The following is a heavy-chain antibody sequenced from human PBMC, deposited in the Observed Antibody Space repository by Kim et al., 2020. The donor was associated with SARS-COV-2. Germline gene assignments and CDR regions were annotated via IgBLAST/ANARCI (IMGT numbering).Heavy chain of an antibody. J-gene: IGHJ4*02. Sequence: GGSLRLSCVGSRLSFSKYWMTWVRQTPGKGLEWVANIKEDGSEKYYVDSVRGRLTISRDNAKNSVFLQMNSLGAEDTAVYYCATLPYSLAFEYWGQGTLVTVSS. CDR1: RLSFSKYW. CDR3: ATLPYSLAFEY. V-gene: IGHV3-7*01. CDR2: IKEDGSEK. D-gene: IGHD5-18*01.